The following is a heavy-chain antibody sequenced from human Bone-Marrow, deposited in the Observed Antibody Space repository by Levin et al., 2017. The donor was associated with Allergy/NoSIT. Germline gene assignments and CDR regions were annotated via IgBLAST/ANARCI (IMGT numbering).Heavy chain of an antibody. Sequence: ASVKVSCKASGGTFSSYAISWVRQAPGQGLEWMGGIIPIFGTANYAQKFQGRVTITADESTSTAYMELSSLRSEDTAVYYCARPREGDTAMVRYDYGMDVWGQGTTVTVSS. CDR3: ARPREGDTAMVRYDYGMDV. CDR2: IIPIFGTA. J-gene: IGHJ6*02. D-gene: IGHD5-18*01. CDR1: GGTFSSYA. V-gene: IGHV1-69*13.